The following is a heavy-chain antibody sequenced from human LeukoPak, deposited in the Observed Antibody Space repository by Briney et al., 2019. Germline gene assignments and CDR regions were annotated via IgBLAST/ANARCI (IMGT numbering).Heavy chain of an antibody. J-gene: IGHJ4*02. V-gene: IGHV1-46*01. CDR2: INPSGDNT. CDR3: ARDLLGYTGNGDEYYFDY. CDR1: GYTFTSYA. D-gene: IGHD5-18*01. Sequence: ASVKVSCKASGYTFTSYAINWVRQAPGQGLEWMGIINPSGDNTWYAQKFQGRVTMTRDMATSTDYMEVSSLRAEDTAVYYCARDLLGYTGNGDEYYFDYWGQGTLVTVSS.